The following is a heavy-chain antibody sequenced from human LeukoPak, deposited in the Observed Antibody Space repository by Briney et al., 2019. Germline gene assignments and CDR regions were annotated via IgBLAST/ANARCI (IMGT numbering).Heavy chain of an antibody. Sequence: SVPLSLTCTVSVDSISNYYWSWIRQSPGKGLEGITYIYYRGNTNYNPSLKSLLTISIDTSKNQVSSKQNPVTAADPPVYYCARQESGSGNYLSYFDYWGQGTLVTVSS. D-gene: IGHD3-10*01. CDR2: IYYRGNT. J-gene: IGHJ4*02. V-gene: IGHV4-59*08. CDR1: VDSISNYY. CDR3: ARQESGSGNYLSYFDY.